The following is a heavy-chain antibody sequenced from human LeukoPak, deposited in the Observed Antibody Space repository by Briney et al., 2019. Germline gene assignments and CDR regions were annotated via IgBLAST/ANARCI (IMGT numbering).Heavy chain of an antibody. CDR1: GGSISSSSYY. D-gene: IGHD2-2*01. Sequence: SETLSLTCTVSGGSISSSSYYWGWIRQPPGKGLEWIGSIYYSGSTYYNPSLKSRVTISVDTSKNQFSLKLSSVTAADTAVYYCASFGDIVVVPAADYDYWGQGTLVTVSS. CDR2: IYYSGST. V-gene: IGHV4-39*07. CDR3: ASFGDIVVVPAADYDY. J-gene: IGHJ4*02.